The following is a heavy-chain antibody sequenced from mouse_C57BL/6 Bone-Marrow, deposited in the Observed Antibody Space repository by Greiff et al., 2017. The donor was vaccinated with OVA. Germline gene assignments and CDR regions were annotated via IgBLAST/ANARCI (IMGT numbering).Heavy chain of an antibody. CDR1: GYTFTDYE. CDR2: IDPETGGT. D-gene: IGHD1-1*02. J-gene: IGHJ2*01. V-gene: IGHV1-15*01. Sequence: VQGVESGAELVRPGASVTLSCKASGYTFTDYEMHWVKQTPVHGLEWIGAIDPETGGTAYNQKFKGKAILTADKSSSTAYMELRSLTSEDSAVYYCTGWAHYFDYWGQGTTLTVSS. CDR3: TGWAHYFDY.